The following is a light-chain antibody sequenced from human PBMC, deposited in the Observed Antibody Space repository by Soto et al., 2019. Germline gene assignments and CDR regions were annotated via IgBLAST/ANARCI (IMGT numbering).Light chain of an antibody. CDR2: ATS. Sequence: EIVVTQSPATLSVSPGERATLSCRASQSVGNNFAWYQQKPGQAPRLLIFATSTRATGVPARFSGRWSGTEFTLTISSLQSEDFAGYYCQQYGDWPLTCGGGAKVEIE. CDR1: QSVGNN. J-gene: IGKJ4*01. CDR3: QQYGDWPLT. V-gene: IGKV3-15*01.